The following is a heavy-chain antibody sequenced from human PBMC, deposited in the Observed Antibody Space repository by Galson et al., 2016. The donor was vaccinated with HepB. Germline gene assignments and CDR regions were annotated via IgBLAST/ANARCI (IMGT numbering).Heavy chain of an antibody. J-gene: IGHJ4*02. CDR2: IDPSDPYT. D-gene: IGHD3-10*01. V-gene: IGHV5-10-1*01. CDR3: AIFYFDSGSYYNPDY. CDR1: TVNFIRYW. Sequence: QSGAEVKKPGESLRISCQGSTVNFIRYWISWVRQMPGKGLEWMGRIDPSDPYTRYSLSFQGHVTYSPDKSISNAYLQWSSLKASDTAIYYCAIFYFDSGSYYNPDYWGQGTLVTVSS.